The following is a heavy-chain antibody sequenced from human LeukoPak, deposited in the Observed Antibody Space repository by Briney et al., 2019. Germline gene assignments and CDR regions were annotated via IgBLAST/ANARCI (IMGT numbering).Heavy chain of an antibody. CDR3: ARGSTTVAFEI. D-gene: IGHD1-26*01. CDR2: IDTSGDT. Sequence: GGSLRLSCAASGFTFSNNDMHWVRQGPGIGLEWVSAIDTSGDTYYPGSVKGRFTISRENAKNILYLQMNSLRVGDTAVYYCARGSTTVAFEIWGQGTMVSVSS. CDR1: GFTFSNND. J-gene: IGHJ3*02. V-gene: IGHV3-13*01.